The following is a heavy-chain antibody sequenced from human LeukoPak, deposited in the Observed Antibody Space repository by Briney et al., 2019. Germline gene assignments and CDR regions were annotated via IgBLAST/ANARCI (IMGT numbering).Heavy chain of an antibody. CDR2: IKKDGSEK. D-gene: IGHD5-18*01. J-gene: IGHJ4*02. CDR3: ARHLSGVTGYTYSRGIDY. Sequence: GGSLRLSCGASGFTFSSYWMSWVRQAPAKGLEWVANIKKDGSEKYYVDSVKDRYTISRDNANTSLYLQMISLRAEDTAVYYCARHLSGVTGYTYSRGIDYWGQGTLVTVSS. CDR1: GFTFSSYW. V-gene: IGHV3-7*01.